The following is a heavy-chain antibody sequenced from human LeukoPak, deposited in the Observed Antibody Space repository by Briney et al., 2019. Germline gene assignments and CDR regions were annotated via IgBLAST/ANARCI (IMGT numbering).Heavy chain of an antibody. J-gene: IGHJ4*02. D-gene: IGHD2-15*01. CDR2: IRYDGSNK. Sequence: AGGSLRLSCAASGFTFSSYGMHWVRQAPGKGLEWVAFIRYDGSNKYYADSVKGRFTISRDNSKNTLYLQMNSLRAEDAAVYYCESGYCSGGSCTDYWGQGTLVTVSS. CDR3: ESGYCSGGSCTDY. V-gene: IGHV3-30*02. CDR1: GFTFSSYG.